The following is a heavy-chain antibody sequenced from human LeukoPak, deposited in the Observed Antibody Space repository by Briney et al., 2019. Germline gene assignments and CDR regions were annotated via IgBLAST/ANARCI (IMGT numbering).Heavy chain of an antibody. Sequence: PGGSLRLSCAASGFTVSSNYMSWVRQAPGKGLEWVSVIYSGGSAYYADSVKGRFTISRDSSKNTLYLQMNSLRAEDTAVYYCARYDSSGYFDYWGQGTLVTVSS. CDR2: IYSGGSA. J-gene: IGHJ4*02. V-gene: IGHV3-53*01. CDR3: ARYDSSGYFDY. D-gene: IGHD3-22*01. CDR1: GFTVSSNY.